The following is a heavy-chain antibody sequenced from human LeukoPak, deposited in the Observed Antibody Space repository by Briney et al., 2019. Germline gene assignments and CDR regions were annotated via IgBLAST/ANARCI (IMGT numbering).Heavy chain of an antibody. J-gene: IGHJ3*01. D-gene: IGHD2-15*01. CDR2: IHYSGST. CDR1: GGSISSSSHY. V-gene: IGHV4-39*01. Sequence: SETLSLTCTVSGGSISSSSHYWGWIRQTPGKGLEWIASIHYSGSTYYKPSLKSRVTISVDTSKNQFSLKLSSVTAADTAVYYCARRVVGGSTFDVWGQGTMVTVSS. CDR3: ARRVVGGSTFDV.